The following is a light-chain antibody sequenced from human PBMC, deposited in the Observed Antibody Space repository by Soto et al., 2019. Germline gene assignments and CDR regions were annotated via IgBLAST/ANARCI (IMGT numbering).Light chain of an antibody. CDR1: ISNIGNNY. CDR2: RND. J-gene: IGLJ1*01. Sequence: QSVLTQPSSVSGTPGQGVTISCSGSISNIGNNYVYWFQQLPGTAPKVLTNRNDQRPSGVPDRFSGSKSGTSASLAISGLRSDDEVEYSCAAWDDTVRSYVFGTGTKLTVL. CDR3: AAWDDTVRSYV. V-gene: IGLV1-47*01.